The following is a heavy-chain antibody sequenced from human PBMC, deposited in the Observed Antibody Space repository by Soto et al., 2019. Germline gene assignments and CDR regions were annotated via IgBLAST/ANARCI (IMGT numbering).Heavy chain of an antibody. CDR2: INPSGGST. CDR1: GYTFTSYY. V-gene: IGHV1-46*01. D-gene: IGHD5-12*01. J-gene: IGHJ3*02. CDR3: ARREGFEIGAGYNYDAFDI. Sequence: ASVKVSCKASGYTFTSYYMHWVRQAPGQGLEWMGIINPSGGSTSYAQKFQGRVTMTRDTSTSTVYMELSSLRSEDTAVYYCARREGFEIGAGYNYDAFDIWGQGTMVTVSS.